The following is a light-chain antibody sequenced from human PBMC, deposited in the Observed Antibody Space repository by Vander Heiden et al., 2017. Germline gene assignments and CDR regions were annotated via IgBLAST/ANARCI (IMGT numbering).Light chain of an antibody. CDR3: AAWDDSLNGYV. CDR1: SSNIGSNT. Sequence: QSVLTQPPSAYGTPGQSVTISRPGSSSNIGSNTVNWYQEPPGTAPKLLIYSNNQRPSGVPDRFSGSKSGTSASLAISGLQSEDETDYYCAAWDDSLNGYVFGTGTKVTVL. CDR2: SNN. V-gene: IGLV1-44*01. J-gene: IGLJ1*01.